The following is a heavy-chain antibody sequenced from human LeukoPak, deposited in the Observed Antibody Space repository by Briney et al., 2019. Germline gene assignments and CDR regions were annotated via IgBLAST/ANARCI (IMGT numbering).Heavy chain of an antibody. D-gene: IGHD4-17*01. CDR1: GFTFSSYA. Sequence: GGSLRLSCAASGFTFSSYAMSWVRQAPGKGLEWVSAISGSGGSTYYADSVKGRFTISRDNAKNSLYLQMNSLRAEDTALYYCARNGDYGGNNWFDPWGQGTLVTVSS. CDR2: ISGSGGST. CDR3: ARNGDYGGNNWFDP. J-gene: IGHJ5*02. V-gene: IGHV3-23*01.